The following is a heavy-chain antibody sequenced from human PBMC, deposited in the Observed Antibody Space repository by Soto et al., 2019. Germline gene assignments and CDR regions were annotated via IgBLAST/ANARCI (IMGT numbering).Heavy chain of an antibody. J-gene: IGHJ4*02. CDR2: IQYSGST. V-gene: IGHV4-4*02. D-gene: IGHD2-2*01. CDR3: ARNPSSHWYVFDY. Sequence: SETLSLTCAVSGDSISTGNWWSWVRQPPGKGLEWIGDIQYSGSTNYNPSLKSRVSFSLDKSNNHFSLTLTSLTAADTAVYYCARNPSSHWYVFDYWGQGSRVTVSS. CDR1: GDSISTGNW.